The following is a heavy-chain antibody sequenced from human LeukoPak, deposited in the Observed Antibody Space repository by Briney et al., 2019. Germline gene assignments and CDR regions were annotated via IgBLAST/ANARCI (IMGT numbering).Heavy chain of an antibody. D-gene: IGHD2-15*01. CDR1: GGSISNSRYY. Sequence: MSSETLSLTCTVSGGSISNSRYYWGWIRQPPGKGLEWIASIFYGGSTHYNPSLKSRVTILVDTSKNQFSLKLSSVTAADTAVYYCARIVTELSCSGGSCYSSDMDVWGKGTTVTISS. V-gene: IGHV4-39*07. CDR3: ARIVTELSCSGGSCYSSDMDV. CDR2: IFYGGST. J-gene: IGHJ6*03.